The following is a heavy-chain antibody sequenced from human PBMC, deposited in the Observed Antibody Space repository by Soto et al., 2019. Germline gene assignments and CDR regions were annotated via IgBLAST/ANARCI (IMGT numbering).Heavy chain of an antibody. V-gene: IGHV3-23*01. Sequence: EVQLLESGGGLVQPGGSLRLSCAASGFTFSSYAMSWVRQAPRKGLEWVSAISGSGGSTYYADSVKGRFTISRDNSKNTLYLQMNSLRAEDTAVYYCAKSRTQNNWFDPWGQGTLVTVSS. CDR2: ISGSGGST. J-gene: IGHJ5*02. CDR1: GFTFSSYA. CDR3: AKSRTQNNWFDP.